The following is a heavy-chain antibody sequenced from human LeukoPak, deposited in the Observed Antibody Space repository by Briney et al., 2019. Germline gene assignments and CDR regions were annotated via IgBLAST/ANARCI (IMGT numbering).Heavy chain of an antibody. J-gene: IGHJ4*02. CDR3: ARDAF. V-gene: IGHV1-46*01. Sequence: GASVKVSCKTSVYSFTNFYIHWVRQAPGQGLEWMGMVNPSGGSTISAQRFQDRVNMTTDTSTRTVYMEMTGLTSDDTGIYYCARDAFWGQGTQVIVSS. CDR1: VYSFTNFY. D-gene: IGHD3-3*02. CDR2: VNPSGGST.